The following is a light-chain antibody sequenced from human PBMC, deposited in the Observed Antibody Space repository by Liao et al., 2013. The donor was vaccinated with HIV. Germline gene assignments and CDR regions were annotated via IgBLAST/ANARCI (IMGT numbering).Light chain of an antibody. V-gene: IGLV3-1*01. Sequence: SYELTQPPSVSVSPGQTASITCSGDKLGDKYACWYQQKPGQAPVVVIYFDSDRPSGIPDRFSGSNSGNTATLTISRVEAGDEADYYCQVWDSSSDHRIFGTGTKVTVL. J-gene: IGLJ1*01. CDR2: FDS. CDR3: QVWDSSSDHRI. CDR1: KLGDKY.